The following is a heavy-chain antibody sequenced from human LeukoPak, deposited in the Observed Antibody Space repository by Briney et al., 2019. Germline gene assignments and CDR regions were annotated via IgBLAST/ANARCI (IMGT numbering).Heavy chain of an antibody. V-gene: IGHV1-2*02. D-gene: IGHD5-18*01. J-gene: IGHJ4*02. CDR2: INPNSGGT. CDR1: GYTFTVYC. Sequence: GASVTVSYKASGYTFTVYCMHWVRQAPGQGREGMGWINPNSGGTNYSQKFEGRVTITRDTSISTAYMELSRLRSADTAVYYCARGQLGSPTDDRGQGTLVTVSS. CDR3: ARGQLGSPTDD.